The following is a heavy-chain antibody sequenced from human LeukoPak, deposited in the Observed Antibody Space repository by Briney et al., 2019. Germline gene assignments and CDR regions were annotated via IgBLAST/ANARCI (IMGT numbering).Heavy chain of an antibody. D-gene: IGHD6-19*01. Sequence: GGSLRLSCGASSFSFSTYAMSWVRQAPGKGLEWVSSITDSGDRTYYSDSVKDRFTISRGNPWNTLFLQMNSLRGEDTAIYYCARVPRPGHSSAWYCFDYWGQGAQVTVSS. V-gene: IGHV3-23*01. CDR2: ITDSGDRT. CDR3: ARVPRPGHSSAWYCFDY. J-gene: IGHJ4*02. CDR1: SFSFSTYA.